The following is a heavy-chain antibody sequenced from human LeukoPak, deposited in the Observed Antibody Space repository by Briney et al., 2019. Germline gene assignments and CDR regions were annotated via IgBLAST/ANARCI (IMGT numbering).Heavy chain of an antibody. D-gene: IGHD4-11*01. CDR2: IWSDGSNR. CDR3: VRDAQRGFDYSNSLKY. J-gene: IGHJ4*01. Sequence: GGSLRLSCAASGFIYSHYGMHWGRRAPGKGLEWVGVIWSDGSNRFYAGSVKGRFTISKDNSQRTLFLQMNSLRVDDTAMYYCVRDAQRGFDYSNSLKYWGHGTLVTVSS. V-gene: IGHV3-33*01. CDR1: GFIYSHYG.